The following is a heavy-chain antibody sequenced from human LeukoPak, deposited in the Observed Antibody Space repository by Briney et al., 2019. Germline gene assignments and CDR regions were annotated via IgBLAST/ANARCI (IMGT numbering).Heavy chain of an antibody. CDR2: INPNSGGT. CDR3: ARFRYYDILTGFDY. CDR1: GYTFTGYY. Sequence: VASVKVSCKASGYTFTGYYMHWVRQAPGQGLEWMGRINPNSGGTNYAQKFQGRVTMTRDMSISTAYMELSRLRSDDTAVYYCARFRYYDILTGFDYWGQGTLVTVSS. J-gene: IGHJ4*02. V-gene: IGHV1-2*06. D-gene: IGHD3-9*01.